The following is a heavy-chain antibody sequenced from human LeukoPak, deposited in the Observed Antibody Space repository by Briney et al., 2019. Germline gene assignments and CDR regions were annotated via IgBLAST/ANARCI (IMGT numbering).Heavy chain of an antibody. J-gene: IGHJ4*02. Sequence: ASVKVSCKASGYTFTSYDINWVRQATGQGLEWMGWISAYNGNTNYAQKLQGRVTMTTDTSTGTAYMELRSLRSDDTAVYYCARTPVGYCSGGSCYNPVYFDYWGQGTLVTVSS. CDR1: GYTFTSYD. D-gene: IGHD2-15*01. CDR3: ARTPVGYCSGGSCYNPVYFDY. CDR2: ISAYNGNT. V-gene: IGHV1-18*01.